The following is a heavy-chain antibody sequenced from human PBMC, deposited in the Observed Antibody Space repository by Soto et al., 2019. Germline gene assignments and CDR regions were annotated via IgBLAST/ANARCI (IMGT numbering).Heavy chain of an antibody. Sequence: GGSLRLSCAASGFTFDDYAMHWVRQAPGKGLEWVSGISWNSGSIGYADSVKGRFTISRDNAKNSLYLQMNSLRAEDTALYYCAKDAPARPKLDPNYYYYYYMDVWGKGTTVTVSS. V-gene: IGHV3-9*01. J-gene: IGHJ6*03. D-gene: IGHD6-6*01. CDR2: ISWNSGSI. CDR1: GFTFDDYA. CDR3: AKDAPARPKLDPNYYYYYYMDV.